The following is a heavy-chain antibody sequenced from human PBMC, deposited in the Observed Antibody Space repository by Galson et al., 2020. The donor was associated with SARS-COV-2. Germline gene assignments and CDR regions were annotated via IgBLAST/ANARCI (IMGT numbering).Heavy chain of an antibody. Sequence: PGGFLRLSCAASGFTVYTHGMHWVRQAPGKGLEWVAVISDDGTNKYYADSVKGRFTISRDNSKNTLYLQMNSLRAEDTAVYYCAKAVSRWDLLYPFDIWGQGTLVTVSS. D-gene: IGHD1-26*01. CDR3: AKAVSRWDLLYPFDI. V-gene: IGHV3-30*18. J-gene: IGHJ3*02. CDR2: ISDDGTNK. CDR1: GFTVYTHG.